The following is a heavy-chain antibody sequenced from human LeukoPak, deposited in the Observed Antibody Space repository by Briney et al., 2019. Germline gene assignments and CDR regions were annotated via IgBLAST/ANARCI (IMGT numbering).Heavy chain of an antibody. Sequence: GGSLRLSCAASGFTFSSYEMNWVRQAPGKGLEWVSYISSSGSTIYYADSVKGRFTISRDNAKNSLYLQMNSLRAEDTAVYYCAKDRFSEVADPFDYWGQGTLVTVSS. CDR1: GFTFSSYE. J-gene: IGHJ4*02. D-gene: IGHD6-19*01. CDR3: AKDRFSEVADPFDY. CDR2: ISSSGSTI. V-gene: IGHV3-48*03.